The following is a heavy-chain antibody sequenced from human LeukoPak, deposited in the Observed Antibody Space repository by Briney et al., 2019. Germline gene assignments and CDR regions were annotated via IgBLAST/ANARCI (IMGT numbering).Heavy chain of an antibody. CDR3: AKVSKRTIFGVVRTARIDY. J-gene: IGHJ4*02. D-gene: IGHD3-3*01. V-gene: IGHV3-30*02. CDR2: IRYDGSNK. Sequence: GGSLRLSCAASGFTFSSYGMHWVRQAPGKGLEWVAFIRYDGSNKYYADSVKGRFTISRDNSKNTLYLQMNSLRAEDTAVYYCAKVSKRTIFGVVRTARIDYWGQGTLVTVSS. CDR1: GFTFSSYG.